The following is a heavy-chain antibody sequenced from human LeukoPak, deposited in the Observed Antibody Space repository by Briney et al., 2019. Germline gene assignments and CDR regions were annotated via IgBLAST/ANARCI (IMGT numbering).Heavy chain of an antibody. V-gene: IGHV4-59*02. CDR1: GGSVTNYY. CDR2: VYHTGSA. Sequence: KPSETLSLTCTVSGGSVTNYYWSWIRQPPGKGLEYIGYVYHTGSANYNPSLLDRLTISIDTSKNQFSLKLRSVTAADTAVYYCARHRIQLLQGASHIWGQGTMVTVSS. CDR3: ARHRIQLLQGASHI. D-gene: IGHD2-15*01. J-gene: IGHJ3*02.